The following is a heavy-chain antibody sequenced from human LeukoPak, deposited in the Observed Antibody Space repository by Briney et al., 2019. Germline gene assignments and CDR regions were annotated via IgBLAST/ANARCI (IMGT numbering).Heavy chain of an antibody. CDR2: ISAYNGNA. D-gene: IGHD3-16*01. CDR1: GYTFTSYG. Sequence: ASVKVSCKAFGYTFTSYGVSWVRQAPGQGLEWMGWISAYNGNANYVQRLKGRVTLTTDTSTTTAYMELRSLTSDDTAVYYCAREAYTTGADYWGQGTLVTVSS. J-gene: IGHJ4*02. V-gene: IGHV1-18*01. CDR3: AREAYTTGADY.